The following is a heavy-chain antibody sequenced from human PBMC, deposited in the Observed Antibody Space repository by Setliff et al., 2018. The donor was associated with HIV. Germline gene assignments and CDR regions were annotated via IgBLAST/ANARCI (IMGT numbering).Heavy chain of an antibody. D-gene: IGHD5-12*01. CDR2: LDIGGTT. Sequence: LRLSCAASGFTVSSNYMNWVRQAPGKGLEWVSVLDIGGTTSYADSVKGRFTISRDNSKNTLYLQMNSLRAEDTAVYYCARVYSAYDLSGYYYYYMDVWGKGTTVTVSS. J-gene: IGHJ6*03. V-gene: IGHV3-66*02. CDR3: ARVYSAYDLSGYYYYYMDV. CDR1: GFTVSSNY.